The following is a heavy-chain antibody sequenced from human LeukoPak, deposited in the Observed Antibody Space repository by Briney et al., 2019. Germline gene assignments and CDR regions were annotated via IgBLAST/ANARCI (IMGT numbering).Heavy chain of an antibody. V-gene: IGHV3-74*01. CDR3: ARGEGPGDY. Sequence: QPGGSLRLSCAASGFTFSNYWMHWVRHAPGKGVVWVSRINSDGSSTIYADSVKGRFTISRDNAKNTLYLQMNSLRAEDTAVYYCARGEGPGDYWGQGTLVTVSS. CDR2: INSDGSST. CDR1: GFTFSNYW. J-gene: IGHJ4*02. D-gene: IGHD1-14*01.